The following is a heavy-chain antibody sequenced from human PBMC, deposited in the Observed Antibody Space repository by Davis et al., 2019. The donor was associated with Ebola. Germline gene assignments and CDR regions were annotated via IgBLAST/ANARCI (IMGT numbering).Heavy chain of an antibody. J-gene: IGHJ4*02. CDR1: GGTFSTYA. CDR3: ARDGSVAAIELDY. CDR2: FNPSGGST. Sequence: AASVKVSCKTSGGTFSTYAISWVRQAPGQGLEWMGIFNPSGGSTDYAQKFKGRVTMTRDTSTSTVYMEVRGLRSDDTAVYYCARDGSVAAIELDYWGQGTLVTVSS. D-gene: IGHD2-2*02. V-gene: IGHV1-46*01.